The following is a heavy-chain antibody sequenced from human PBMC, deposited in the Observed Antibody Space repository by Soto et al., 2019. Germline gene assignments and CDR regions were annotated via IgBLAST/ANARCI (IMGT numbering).Heavy chain of an antibody. CDR2: ISNDGNKK. J-gene: IGHJ6*02. V-gene: IGHV3-30*18. Sequence: QVQLEESGGGVVQPGRSLRLSCAASGFTFSSYGMHWVRQAPGKGLEWVAVISNDGNKKYYADSVRGRFTISRDNSENTLSLQMNSLRAEDTTVYYCAKGMDTVMVGSPYSNFFSYGMDVWGQGTTVTVSS. CDR1: GFTFSSYG. CDR3: AKGMDTVMVGSPYSNFFSYGMDV. D-gene: IGHD5-18*01.